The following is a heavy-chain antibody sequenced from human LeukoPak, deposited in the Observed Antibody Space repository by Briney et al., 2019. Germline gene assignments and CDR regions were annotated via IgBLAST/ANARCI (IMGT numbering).Heavy chain of an antibody. Sequence: ASVKLSCKASGYTFTSYYIHWGRQSPGQGLEWVGIINPSGGSTSNAKKFQGRVTMTRDTSTSTVYMELSSLRSEDTAVYYCARDGGGILTGFESRWFDPWGQGTLVTVSS. V-gene: IGHV1-46*01. CDR2: INPSGGST. D-gene: IGHD3-9*01. CDR1: GYTFTSYY. J-gene: IGHJ5*02. CDR3: ARDGGGILTGFESRWFDP.